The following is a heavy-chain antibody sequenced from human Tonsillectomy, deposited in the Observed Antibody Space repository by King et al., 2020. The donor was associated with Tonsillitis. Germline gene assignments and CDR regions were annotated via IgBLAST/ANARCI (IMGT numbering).Heavy chain of an antibody. J-gene: IGHJ6*02. CDR3: VRGRYSMDYYYYGVDV. CDR1: GGTFISYA. V-gene: IGHV1-69*01. CDR2: IIPIFGTP. D-gene: IGHD3-9*01. Sequence: VQLVQSGAEMKKPGSSVKVSCKASGGTFISYAISWVRQAPGHGLEWMGGIIPIFGTPTYAQKFQGRVTITADDSTSTAYMELSSLRSEDTAVYYCVRGRYSMDYYYYGVDVWGQGTTVTVSS.